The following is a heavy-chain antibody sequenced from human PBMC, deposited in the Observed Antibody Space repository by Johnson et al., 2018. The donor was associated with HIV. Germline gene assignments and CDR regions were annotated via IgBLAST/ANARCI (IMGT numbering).Heavy chain of an antibody. CDR1: GFTFSNAW. J-gene: IGHJ3*02. CDR2: IKSKIDGGTT. Sequence: VQLVESGGGLVKPGGSLRLSCAASGFTFSNAWMTWVRQAPGKGLEWVGRIKSKIDGGTTDYAAPVNGRFSISRDDAKHTLYLQMNSLETEDTAVYYCTAPIVGAIDAFDIWGQGTKVTVSS. V-gene: IGHV3-15*01. D-gene: IGHD1-26*01. CDR3: TAPIVGAIDAFDI.